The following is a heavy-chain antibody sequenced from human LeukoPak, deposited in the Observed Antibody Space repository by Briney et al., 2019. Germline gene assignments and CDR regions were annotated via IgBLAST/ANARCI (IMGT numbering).Heavy chain of an antibody. CDR3: ARKKAGEPFFDY. D-gene: IGHD7-27*01. CDR1: GGSISSGNW. Sequence: SETLSLTCAVSGGSISSGNWWSWVRQPPGKGLEWIGEIYHSGSTNYNPSLKSRVTISADKSKNQFSLKLSSVTAADTAVYYCARKKAGEPFFDYWGQGTLVTVSS. CDR2: IYHSGST. V-gene: IGHV4-4*02. J-gene: IGHJ4*02.